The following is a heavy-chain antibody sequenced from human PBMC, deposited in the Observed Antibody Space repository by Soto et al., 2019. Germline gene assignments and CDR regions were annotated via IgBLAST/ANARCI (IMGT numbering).Heavy chain of an antibody. CDR3: ARRGGGDSLFDS. J-gene: IGHJ4*02. Sequence: QLHLQESGPGLVKPSETLSLTCTVSGDSFSTSNYYWGWIRQPPGKGLEWIGNIFYGGGTGVTYYNPSLKSRVIISVDTSKNQFSLKLRSITAADTAFCFCARRGGGDSLFDSWGQGKLVTVSS. D-gene: IGHD4-17*01. CDR2: IFYGGGTGVT. CDR1: GDSFSTSNYY. V-gene: IGHV4-39*01.